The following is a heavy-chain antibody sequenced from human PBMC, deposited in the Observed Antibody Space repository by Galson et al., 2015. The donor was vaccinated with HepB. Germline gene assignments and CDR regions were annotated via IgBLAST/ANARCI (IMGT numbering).Heavy chain of an antibody. V-gene: IGHV3-23*01. D-gene: IGHD6-19*01. Sequence: SLRLSCAASGFTFSSYTMSWVRQAPGKGLEWVSAISGSGGSTYYADSVKGRFTISRDNSKNTLYLQMNSLRAEDTAVYYCAKRGDSTAVAGSYLYYYGMDVWGQGTTVTVSS. J-gene: IGHJ6*02. CDR3: AKRGDSTAVAGSYLYYYGMDV. CDR1: GFTFSSYT. CDR2: ISGSGGST.